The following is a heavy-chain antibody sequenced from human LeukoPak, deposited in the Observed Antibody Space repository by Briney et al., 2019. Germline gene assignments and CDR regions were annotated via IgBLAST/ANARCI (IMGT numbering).Heavy chain of an antibody. CDR3: ARVSVLIAAAGTTRWFGP. J-gene: IGHJ5*02. Sequence: SETLSLTCTVSGGFISSYYWSWIRQPPGKGLEWIGYIYYSGSTNYNPSLKSRVTISVDTSKNQSSLKLSSVTAADTAVYYCARVSVLIAAAGTTRWFGPWGQGTLVTVSS. V-gene: IGHV4-59*01. CDR2: IYYSGST. CDR1: GGFISSYY. D-gene: IGHD6-13*01.